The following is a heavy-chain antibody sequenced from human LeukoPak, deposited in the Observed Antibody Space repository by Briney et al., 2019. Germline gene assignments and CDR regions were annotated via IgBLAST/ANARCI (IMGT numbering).Heavy chain of an antibody. CDR1: GYTLTELS. J-gene: IGHJ4*02. V-gene: IGHV1-24*01. Sequence: GASVKVSCKVSGYTLTELSMHWVRQAPGKGLEWMGGFDPEDGETIYAQKFQGRVTMTEDTSTDTAYMELSRLRSDDTAVYYCARSPDILTGENFDYWGQGTLVTVSS. CDR3: ARSPDILTGENFDY. CDR2: FDPEDGET. D-gene: IGHD3-9*01.